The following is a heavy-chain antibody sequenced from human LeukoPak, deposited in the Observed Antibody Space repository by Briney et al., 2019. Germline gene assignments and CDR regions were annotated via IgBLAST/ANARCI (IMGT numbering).Heavy chain of an antibody. J-gene: IGHJ4*02. Sequence: GGSLRLSCAASGFTFSSYAMHWVRQAPGKGLEWVAVISYDGSNKYYADSVKGRFTISRDNSKNTLYLQMNSLRAEDTAVYYCASGEITFGKGLDYWSQGTLVTVSS. CDR1: GFTFSSYA. CDR2: ISYDGSNK. D-gene: IGHD3-16*01. V-gene: IGHV3-30*14. CDR3: ASGEITFGKGLDY.